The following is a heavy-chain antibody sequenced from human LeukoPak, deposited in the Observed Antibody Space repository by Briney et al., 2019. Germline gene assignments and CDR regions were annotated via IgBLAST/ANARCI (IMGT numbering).Heavy chain of an antibody. V-gene: IGHV4-39*01. CDR3: ARSSGWYGTLFDY. CDR2: IYYSGST. CDR1: GGSISSSSYY. Sequence: PSETLSLTCTVSGGSISSSSYYWGWIRQPPGKGLEWIGSIYYSGSTYYNPSLKSRVTISVDTSKNQFSLKLSSVTAADTAVYYCARSSGWYGTLFDYWGQGTLVTVSS. J-gene: IGHJ4*02. D-gene: IGHD6-19*01.